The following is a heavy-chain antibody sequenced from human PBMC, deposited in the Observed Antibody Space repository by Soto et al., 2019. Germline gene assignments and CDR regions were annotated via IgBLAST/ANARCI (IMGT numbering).Heavy chain of an antibody. CDR3: AREFSTGYSSGWPQKAFDY. CDR1: GFTFSSYS. Sequence: GGSLRLSCAASGFTFSSYSMNWVRQAPGKGLEWVAVISYDGSNKYYADSVKGRFTISRDNSKNTLYLQMNSLRAEDTAVYYCAREFSTGYSSGWPQKAFDYWGQGTLVTVSS. D-gene: IGHD6-19*01. V-gene: IGHV3-30*03. CDR2: ISYDGSNK. J-gene: IGHJ4*02.